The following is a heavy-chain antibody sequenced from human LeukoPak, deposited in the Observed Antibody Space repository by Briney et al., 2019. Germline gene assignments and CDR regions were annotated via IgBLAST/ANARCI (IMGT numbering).Heavy chain of an antibody. CDR1: GFTFSSYA. Sequence: RRSLRLSCAASGFTFSSYAMHWVRQAPGKGLEWVAVISYDGSNKYYADSVKGRFTISRDNSKNTLYLQMNSLRAEDTAVYYCVRDMPNPPYDFWSGTLDYWGQGTLVTVSS. J-gene: IGHJ4*02. D-gene: IGHD3-3*01. CDR3: VRDMPNPPYDFWSGTLDY. V-gene: IGHV3-30*01. CDR2: ISYDGSNK.